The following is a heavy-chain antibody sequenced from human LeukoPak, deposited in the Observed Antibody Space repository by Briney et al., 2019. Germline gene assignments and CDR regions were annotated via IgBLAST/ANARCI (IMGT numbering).Heavy chain of an antibody. J-gene: IGHJ5*02. V-gene: IGHV3-23*01. CDR3: AKAMVRGVSNWFDP. CDR2: ISSSGDST. D-gene: IGHD3-10*01. Sequence: GGSLRLSCAASGFTFSSYAMSWVRQAPGKGLEWVSDISSSGDSTDYADSVKGRFTISRDNSKNTLYLQMNSLRVEDTAVYYCAKAMVRGVSNWFDPWGQGTLVTVSS. CDR1: GFTFSSYA.